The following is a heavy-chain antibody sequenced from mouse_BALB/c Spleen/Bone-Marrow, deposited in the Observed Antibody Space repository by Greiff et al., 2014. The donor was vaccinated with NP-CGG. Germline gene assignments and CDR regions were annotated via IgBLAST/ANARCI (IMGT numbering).Heavy chain of an antibody. CDR2: ITSGGGNT. CDR3: ARVWDWFAY. V-gene: IGHV5-9*02. CDR1: GFALSNCD. D-gene: IGHD4-1*01. Sequence: EVQLQQSGGGLVKPGGSLKLSCTASGFALSNCDMSWVRQTPEKRLEWVATITSGGGNTYYPDSVKGRFTISRDNARNTLYLQMSSLRSEDTALYYCARVWDWFAYWGQGTLVTVSA. J-gene: IGHJ3*01.